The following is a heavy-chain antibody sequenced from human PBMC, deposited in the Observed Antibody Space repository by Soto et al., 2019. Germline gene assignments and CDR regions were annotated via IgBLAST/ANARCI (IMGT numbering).Heavy chain of an antibody. CDR2: IKAYSGNT. V-gene: IGHV1-18*01. CDR1: GYTFATST. J-gene: IGHJ4*02. CDR3: AIADYGDDDY. Sequence: QLQLVQSGPEAKKPGASVKVSCKASGYTFATSTISWLRQAPGQGPEWMGWIKAYSGNTNYAQKLPGRPTMTIDTSTRTAYMELRSLTTDDTARYYCAIADYGDDDYWGQGTLVTVSS. D-gene: IGHD4-17*01.